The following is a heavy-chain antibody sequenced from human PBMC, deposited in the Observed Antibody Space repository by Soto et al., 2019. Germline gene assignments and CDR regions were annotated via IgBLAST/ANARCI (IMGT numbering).Heavy chain of an antibody. CDR3: ARFLDIVVVVAATGAFDI. CDR1: GFTFSSYA. Sequence: GGSLRLSCAASGFTFSSYAMSWVRQAPGKGLEWVSAISGSGGSTYYADSVKGRFTISRDNSKNTLYLQMNSLRAEDTAVYYCARFLDIVVVVAATGAFDIWGQGTMVTVSS. V-gene: IGHV3-23*01. J-gene: IGHJ3*02. CDR2: ISGSGGST. D-gene: IGHD2-15*01.